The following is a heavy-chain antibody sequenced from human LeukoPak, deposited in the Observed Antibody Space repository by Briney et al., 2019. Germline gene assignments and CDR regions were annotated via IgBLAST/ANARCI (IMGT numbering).Heavy chain of an antibody. CDR1: GYTFTSYG. Sequence: ASVKVSCKASGYTFTSYGIGWVRQAPGQGLEWMGWISAYNGNTNYAQKLQGRVTMTTDTSTSTAYMELRSLRSDDTAVYYCARSGYCSGGSCYSPKFDYWGQGTLVTVSS. J-gene: IGHJ4*02. V-gene: IGHV1-18*04. D-gene: IGHD2-15*01. CDR2: ISAYNGNT. CDR3: ARSGYCSGGSCYSPKFDY.